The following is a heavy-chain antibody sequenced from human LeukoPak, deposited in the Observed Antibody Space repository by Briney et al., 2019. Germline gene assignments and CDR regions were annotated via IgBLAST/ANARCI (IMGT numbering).Heavy chain of an antibody. D-gene: IGHD6-19*01. J-gene: IGHJ6*02. V-gene: IGHV4-39*01. CDR1: GGSISSRIYY. CDR3: KAYSSGWIPPSYYYYGMDV. Sequence: SETLSLTCTVSGGSISSRIYYWGWIRQPPGKGLEWIGSIYYSGSTCYNPSLKSRVTISVDTSKNQFSLKLSSVTAADTAVYYCKAYSSGWIPPSYYYYGMDVWGQGTTVTVSS. CDR2: IYYSGST.